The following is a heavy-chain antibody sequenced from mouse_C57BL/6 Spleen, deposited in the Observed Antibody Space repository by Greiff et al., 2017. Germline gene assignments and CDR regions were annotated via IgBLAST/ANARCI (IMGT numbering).Heavy chain of an antibody. CDR1: GFTFSDYG. J-gene: IGHJ3*01. CDR3: ARGYYGSSLAY. D-gene: IGHD1-1*01. CDR2: ISSGSSTI. Sequence: EVMLVESGGGLVKPGGSLKLSCAASGFTFSDYGMHWVRQAPEKGLEWVAYISSGSSTIYYADTVKGRFTISRDNAKNTLFLQMTSLRSEDTAMYYCARGYYGSSLAYWGQGTLVTVSA. V-gene: IGHV5-17*01.